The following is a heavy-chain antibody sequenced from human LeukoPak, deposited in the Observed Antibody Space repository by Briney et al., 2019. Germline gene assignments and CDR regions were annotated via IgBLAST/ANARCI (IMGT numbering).Heavy chain of an antibody. Sequence: QPGGSLRLSCTVSGFTVSSNSMSWVRQAPGKGLEWVSFIYSGTIHYSDSVKGRFTISRDNSKNTLYLQMNSLRAEDTAVYYCARRAGAYSHPYDYWDQGTLVTVSS. V-gene: IGHV3-53*01. D-gene: IGHD4/OR15-4a*01. J-gene: IGHJ4*02. CDR1: GFTVSSNS. CDR3: ARRAGAYSHPYDY. CDR2: IYSGTI.